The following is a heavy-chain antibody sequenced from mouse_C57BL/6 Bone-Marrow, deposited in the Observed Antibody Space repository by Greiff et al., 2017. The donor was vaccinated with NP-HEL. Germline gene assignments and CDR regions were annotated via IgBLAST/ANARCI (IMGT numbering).Heavy chain of an antibody. D-gene: IGHD1-1*01. CDR1: GYTFTSYW. Sequence: QVQLQQSGADLVKPGASVKLSCKASGYTFTSYWMHWVKQRPGRGLEWIGRIDPNSGGTKFNEKFKTKATLTVDKPSSTAYMQLSSLTSEDSAVYYCARYYYGSRGWYFEVWGTGPRVTVSS. V-gene: IGHV1-72*01. CDR3: ARYYYGSRGWYFEV. CDR2: IDPNSGGT. J-gene: IGHJ1*03.